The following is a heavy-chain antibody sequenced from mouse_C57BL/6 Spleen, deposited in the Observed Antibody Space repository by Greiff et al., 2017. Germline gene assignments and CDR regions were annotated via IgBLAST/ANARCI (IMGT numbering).Heavy chain of an antibody. CDR3: ARDRTMVTGDYFDY. CDR1: GFTFSSYA. J-gene: IGHJ2*01. V-gene: IGHV5-4*01. D-gene: IGHD2-2*01. Sequence: EVMLVESGGGLVKPGGSLKLSCAASGFTFSSYAMSWVRQTPEKRLEWVATISDGGSYTYYPDNVKGRFTISRDNAKNNLYLQMSHLKSEDTAMYYCARDRTMVTGDYFDYWGQGTTLTVSS. CDR2: ISDGGSYT.